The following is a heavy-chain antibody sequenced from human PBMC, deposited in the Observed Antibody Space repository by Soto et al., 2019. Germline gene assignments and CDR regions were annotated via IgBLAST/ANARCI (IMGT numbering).Heavy chain of an antibody. CDR2: ISSSSSTI. V-gene: IGHV3-48*01. D-gene: IGHD2-2*01. CDR3: ARGPPAIVVVPAAMVY. Sequence: GGSLRLSCAASGFTFSSYSMNWVRQAPGKGLEWVSYISSSSSTIYYADSVKGRFTISRDNAKNSLYLQMNSLRAEDTAVYYCARGPPAIVVVPAAMVYWGQGTLVTVSS. CDR1: GFTFSSYS. J-gene: IGHJ4*02.